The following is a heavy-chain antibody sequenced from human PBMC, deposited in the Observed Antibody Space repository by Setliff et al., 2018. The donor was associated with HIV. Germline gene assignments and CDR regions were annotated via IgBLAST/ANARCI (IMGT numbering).Heavy chain of an antibody. J-gene: IGHJ3*02. CDR3: ARGGGSPQRFAFDI. D-gene: IGHD1-26*01. V-gene: IGHV4-61*02. CDR2: IYTSGST. Sequence: SETLSLTCTVSGGSIRSTSYYWSWIRQPAGKGLEWIGRIYTSGSTNYNPSLKSRVTMSVDTSKNQFSLKLSSVTAADTAVYYCARGGGSPQRFAFDIWGQGTMVTVSS. CDR1: GGSIRSTSYY.